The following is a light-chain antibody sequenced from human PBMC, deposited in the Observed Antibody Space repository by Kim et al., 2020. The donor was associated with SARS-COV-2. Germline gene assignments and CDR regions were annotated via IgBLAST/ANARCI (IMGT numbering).Light chain of an antibody. V-gene: IGKV1-27*01. Sequence: DIQMAQSPSSLSASVGDRVTITCRASRDIYNYLAWYRQKPGKVPQLLIYAASTLQSGVPSRFSGSGSGTDFSLTISNLQPEDVATYYCQKYNSATWTFGQGTKVDIK. CDR3: QKYNSATWT. CDR2: AAS. CDR1: RDIYNY. J-gene: IGKJ1*01.